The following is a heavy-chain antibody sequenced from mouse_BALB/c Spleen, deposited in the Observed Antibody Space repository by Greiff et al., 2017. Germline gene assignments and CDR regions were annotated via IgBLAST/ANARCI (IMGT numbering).Heavy chain of an antibody. CDR2: ISSGGSYT. V-gene: IGHV5-9-3*01. CDR3: ARGYGNSYAMDY. D-gene: IGHD2-10*02. J-gene: IGHJ4*01. Sequence: EVHLVESGGGLVKPGGSLKLSCAASGFTFSSYAMSWVRQTPEKRLEWVATISSGGSYTYYPDSVKGRFTISRDNAKNTLYLQMSSLRSEDTAMYYCARGYGNSYAMDYWGQGTSVTVSS. CDR1: GFTFSSYA.